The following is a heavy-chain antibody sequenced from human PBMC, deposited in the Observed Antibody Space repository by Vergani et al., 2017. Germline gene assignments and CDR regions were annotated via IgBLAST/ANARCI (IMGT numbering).Heavy chain of an antibody. CDR2: IIPIFGTA. Sequence: QVQLVQSGAEVKKPGSSVKVSCKASGGTFSSYAISWVRQAPGQGLEWMGRIIPIFGTANYAQKFQGRVTITADESTSTAYMELSSLRSEDTAVYYCARALYPSPAPIKPGLSGGSCYSPWGQGTLVTVSS. D-gene: IGHD2-15*01. V-gene: IGHV1-69*18. CDR1: GGTFSSYA. J-gene: IGHJ5*02. CDR3: ARALYPSPAPIKPGLSGGSCYSP.